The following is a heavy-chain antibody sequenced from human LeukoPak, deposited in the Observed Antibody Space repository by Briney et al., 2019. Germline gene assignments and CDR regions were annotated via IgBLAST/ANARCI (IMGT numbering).Heavy chain of an antibody. J-gene: IGHJ3*02. D-gene: IGHD3-22*01. V-gene: IGHV4-30-4*07. CDR2: IYYSGST. CDR1: GGSISSGGYS. CDR3: ASSDSSGYYVSFDI. Sequence: SETLSLTCAVSGGSISSGGYSWSWIRQPPGKGLEWIGYIYYSGSTYYNPSLKSRVTISVDTSKNQFSLKLSSVTAADTAVYYCASSDSSGYYVSFDIWGQGTMVTVSS.